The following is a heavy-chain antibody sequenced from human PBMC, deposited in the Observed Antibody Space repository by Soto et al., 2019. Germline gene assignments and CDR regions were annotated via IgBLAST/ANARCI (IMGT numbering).Heavy chain of an antibody. CDR3: ARSGGWYVGGAD. J-gene: IGHJ4*02. Sequence: QVQLVQSGAEVKKPGASVKVSCKASGYTFTSYGISWVRQAPGQGLEWMGWISAYNGNTNYAQKLHGKITRTSVTYTSTAYMELRSLVSDDTAVDDWARSGGWYVGGADWGQGTLVTVAS. D-gene: IGHD6-19*01. CDR1: GYTFTSYG. V-gene: IGHV1-18*01. CDR2: ISAYNGNT.